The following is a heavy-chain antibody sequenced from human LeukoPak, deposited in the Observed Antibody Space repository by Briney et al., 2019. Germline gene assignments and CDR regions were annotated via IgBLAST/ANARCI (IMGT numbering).Heavy chain of an antibody. V-gene: IGHV1-8*01. CDR2: MNPNSGNT. D-gene: IGHD3-9*01. CDR1: GYTFTSYD. J-gene: IGHJ4*02. CDR3: AIISTGYYYFDY. Sequence: ASVKVSCKASGYTFTSYDINWVRQATGQGLEGMGWMNPNSGNTGYAQKFQGRGTITRNTSINTAFMELGILRSGGTDVYYCAIISTGYYYFDYWGQGTLVTVSS.